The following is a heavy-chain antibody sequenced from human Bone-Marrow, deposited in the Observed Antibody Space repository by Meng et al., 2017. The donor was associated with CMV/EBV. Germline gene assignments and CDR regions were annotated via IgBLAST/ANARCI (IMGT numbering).Heavy chain of an antibody. CDR3: ARDMRGSSTRWIIVYFDY. D-gene: IGHD2-2*01. V-gene: IGHV1-18*01. J-gene: IGHJ4*02. CDR2: ISVYNGNT. Sequence: ASVKVSCKASGYSFTSYGISWVRQAPGQGLEWMGWISVYNGNTNYAQKLQGRVTMTTDTSTSTAYMELRSLRSDDTAVYYCARDMRGSSTRWIIVYFDYWGPGTLVTGSS. CDR1: GYSFTSYG.